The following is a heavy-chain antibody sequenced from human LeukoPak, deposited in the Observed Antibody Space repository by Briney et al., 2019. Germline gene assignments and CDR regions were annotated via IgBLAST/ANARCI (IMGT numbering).Heavy chain of an antibody. CDR1: GFTVSSNY. V-gene: IGHV3-66*01. J-gene: IGHJ4*02. CDR3: AKRNYYDSRGYLYDS. D-gene: IGHD3-22*01. Sequence: GGSLRLSCAASGFTVSSNYMSWVRQAPGKGQEWVSLIYSDDSTYYADSVKGRFTISRDNSKNTLYLQMSSLRAEDTAIYYCAKRNYYDSRGYLYDSWGQGTLVTVSS. CDR2: IYSDDST.